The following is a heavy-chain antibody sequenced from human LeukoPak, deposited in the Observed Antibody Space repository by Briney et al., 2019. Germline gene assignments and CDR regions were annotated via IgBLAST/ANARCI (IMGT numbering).Heavy chain of an antibody. CDR2: INHSGST. CDR1: GGSFSGYY. Sequence: PSETLSLTCAVYGGSFSGYYWGWIRQPPGKGLEWIGEINHSGSTSYNPSLKSRITISVYTSKNQFSLKLSSVTAADTALYYCARTTGADSGSYYWSYYYYMDVWGKGTTVTISS. J-gene: IGHJ6*03. V-gene: IGHV4-34*01. CDR3: ARTTGADSGSYYWSYYYYMDV. D-gene: IGHD1-26*01.